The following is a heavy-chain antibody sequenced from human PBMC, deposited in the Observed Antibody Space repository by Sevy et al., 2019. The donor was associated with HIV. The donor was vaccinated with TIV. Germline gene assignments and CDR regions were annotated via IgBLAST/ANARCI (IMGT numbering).Heavy chain of an antibody. CDR2: IKSKTDAGTT. CDR3: TLTETSLYYYDSSASDAFDI. J-gene: IGHJ3*02. V-gene: IGHV3-15*01. D-gene: IGHD3-22*01. CDR1: GFTFSNAW. Sequence: GGSLRLSCAASGFTFSNAWMSWVRQAPGKGLEWVGRIKSKTDAGTTDYAAPVKGRFTISRDDSKNTLYLQMNSLKTEDTAVYYCTLTETSLYYYDSSASDAFDIWGQGTMVTVSS.